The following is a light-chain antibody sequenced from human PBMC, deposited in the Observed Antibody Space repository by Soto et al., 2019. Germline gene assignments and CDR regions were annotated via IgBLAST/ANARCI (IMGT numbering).Light chain of an antibody. CDR3: QQYDNFPFT. Sequence: DIRKTQSPSSLSASVGDRVTITCQASQDIKSNLNWFQQKSGKAPRLLVYDASNLETGVTSRFSGSGSGTDFTFTIRSLQPEDTATYFCQQYDNFPFTFGPGTKVDI. CDR1: QDIKSN. J-gene: IGKJ3*01. V-gene: IGKV1-33*01. CDR2: DAS.